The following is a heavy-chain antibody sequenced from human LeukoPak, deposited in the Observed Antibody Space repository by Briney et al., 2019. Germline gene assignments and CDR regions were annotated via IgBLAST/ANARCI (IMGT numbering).Heavy chain of an antibody. V-gene: IGHV4-39*07. Sequence: SETLSLTCTVSGGSISSSSYHWGWIRQPPGKGLEWIGSIYHSGSTYYNPSLKSRVTISVDTSKNQFSLKLRSVTAADTAVYYCARVVQSTDSSGFYLPEYFQHWGQGTLVTVSS. D-gene: IGHD3-22*01. CDR2: IYHSGST. CDR3: ARVVQSTDSSGFYLPEYFQH. CDR1: GGSISSSSYH. J-gene: IGHJ1*01.